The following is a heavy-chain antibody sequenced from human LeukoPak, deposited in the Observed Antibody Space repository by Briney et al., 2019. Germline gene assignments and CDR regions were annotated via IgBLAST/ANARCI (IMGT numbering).Heavy chain of an antibody. V-gene: IGHV3-30*03. CDR3: ARRSMVTTPYYYYGMDV. CDR1: GFTFRSYG. D-gene: IGHD4-17*01. CDR2: ISYDGSNK. J-gene: IGHJ6*04. Sequence: GGSLRLSCAASGFTFRSYGMHWVRQAPGKGLEWVAVISYDGSNKYYADSVKGRFTISRDNSKNTLYLQMNSLRAEDTAVYYCARRSMVTTPYYYYGMDVWGKGTTVTVSS.